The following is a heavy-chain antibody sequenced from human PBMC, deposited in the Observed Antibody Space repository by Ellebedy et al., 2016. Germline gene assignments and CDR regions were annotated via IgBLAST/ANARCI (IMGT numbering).Heavy chain of an antibody. CDR3: ARSRDLTDFDY. CDR2: IYYSGST. Sequence: SQTLSLTCAVSGGSISSSSYYWGWIRQPPGKGLEWIGSIYYSGSTYYNPSLKSRVTISVDTSKNQFSLKLSSVTAADTAVYYCARSRDLTDFDYWGQGTLVTVSS. D-gene: IGHD3-10*01. CDR1: GGSISSSSYY. J-gene: IGHJ4*02. V-gene: IGHV4-39*01.